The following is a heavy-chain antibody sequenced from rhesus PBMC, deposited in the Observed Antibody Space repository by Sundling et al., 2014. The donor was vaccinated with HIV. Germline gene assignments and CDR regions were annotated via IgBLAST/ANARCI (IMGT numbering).Heavy chain of an antibody. J-gene: IGHJ4*01. D-gene: IGHD4-35*01. CDR2: INSKSGGT. CDR3: ATTPLYGNSYGEIDY. CDR1: GYTFSDYN. V-gene: IGHV1-138*01. Sequence: QVQLVQSGAELKKPGSSVKVSCQVSGYTFSDYNIQWVRQAPGQGLEWMGRINSKSGGTDYAQNFQGRVTMTRDTSTNTASMELSGLKSEDTAVYYCATTPLYGNSYGEIDYWGQGVLVSVSS.